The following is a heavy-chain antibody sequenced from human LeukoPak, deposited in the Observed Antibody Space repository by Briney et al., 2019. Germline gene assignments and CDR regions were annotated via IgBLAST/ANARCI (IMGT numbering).Heavy chain of an antibody. CDR3: AKRSWPSQHFDY. Sequence: PGGSLRLSCAASGFTFSSCAMSWVRQAPGKGLEWVSAISGSGGSTYYADSVKGRFTISRDNSKNTLYLQMNSLRAEDTAVYYCAKRSWPSQHFDYWGQGTLVTVSS. CDR2: ISGSGGST. CDR1: GFTFSSCA. V-gene: IGHV3-23*01. D-gene: IGHD2-2*01. J-gene: IGHJ4*02.